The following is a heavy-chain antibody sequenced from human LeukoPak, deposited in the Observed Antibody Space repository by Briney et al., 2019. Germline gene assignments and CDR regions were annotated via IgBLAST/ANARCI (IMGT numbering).Heavy chain of an antibody. Sequence: PSETLSLTCAVYGGSFSGYYWSWIRQPPGKGLEWIGEINHSGSTNYNPSLKSRVTISVDTSKNQFSLKLSSVTAADTAVYYCARRSSWYAGGRNWFDPWGQGTLVTVSS. CDR3: ARRSSWYAGGRNWFDP. V-gene: IGHV4-34*01. CDR1: GGSFSGYY. CDR2: INHSGST. D-gene: IGHD6-13*01. J-gene: IGHJ5*02.